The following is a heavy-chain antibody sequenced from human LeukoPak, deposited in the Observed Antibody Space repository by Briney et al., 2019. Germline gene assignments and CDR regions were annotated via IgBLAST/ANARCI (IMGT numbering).Heavy chain of an antibody. J-gene: IGHJ4*02. CDR2: ISDSGGST. D-gene: IGHD2-2*01. Sequence: PGGSLRLSCAAFGFTFSSYAMSWVRQAPGKGLEWVSAISDSGGSTYYADSVKGRFTISRDNSKNTLYLQMNSLRAEDTAVYYCATRPGGYCSSTSCSGEDYWGQGTLVTVSS. CDR3: ATRPGGYCSSTSCSGEDY. CDR1: GFTFSSYA. V-gene: IGHV3-23*01.